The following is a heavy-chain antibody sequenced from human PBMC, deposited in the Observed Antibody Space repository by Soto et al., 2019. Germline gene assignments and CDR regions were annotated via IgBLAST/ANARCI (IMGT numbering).Heavy chain of an antibody. CDR1: GXTFTSYG. CDR2: ISAYNGDT. V-gene: IGHV1-18*01. CDR3: ARSDSSSWSLYFDY. J-gene: IGHJ4*02. Sequence: ASLKVXCKXSGXTFTSYGISWVRQAPGQGPEWMGWISAYNGDTNYAQKLQGRVTMTTDTSTSTAYMELRSLRSDDTAVYYCARSDSSSWSLYFDYWGQGTLVTVSS. D-gene: IGHD6-13*01.